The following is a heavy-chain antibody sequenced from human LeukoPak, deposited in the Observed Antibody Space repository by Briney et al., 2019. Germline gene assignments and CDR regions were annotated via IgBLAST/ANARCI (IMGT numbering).Heavy chain of an antibody. J-gene: IGHJ4*02. D-gene: IGHD6-19*01. Sequence: PGGSLRLPCAASGFTFSSYAMSWVRQAPGKGLEWVSGISGRGDNTYYADSVKGRFTISRDNSKNTLYLQMNSLRAEDTAVYYCAKEYSSGHWGQGTLVTVSS. V-gene: IGHV3-23*01. CDR2: ISGRGDNT. CDR1: GFTFSSYA. CDR3: AKEYSSGH.